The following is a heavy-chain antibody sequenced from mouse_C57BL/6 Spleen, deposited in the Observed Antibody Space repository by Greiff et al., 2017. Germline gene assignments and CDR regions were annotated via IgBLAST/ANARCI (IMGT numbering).Heavy chain of an antibody. J-gene: IGHJ4*01. D-gene: IGHD2-1*01. CDR2: INPNNCVT. CDR3: ARDGNYGMDY. Sequence: EVKLQESGPELVKPGASVKIPCKASGYTFTDYYMDWVKQSHGQSLEWIGDINPNNCVTIYNQKFKGKATFTVDNSSSTAYLELRSLTSEDTAVYYCARDGNYGMDYWGQGTSVTVSS. V-gene: IGHV1-18*01. CDR1: GYTFTDYY.